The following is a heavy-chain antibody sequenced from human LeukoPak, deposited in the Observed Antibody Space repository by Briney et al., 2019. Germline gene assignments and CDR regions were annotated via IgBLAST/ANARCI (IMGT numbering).Heavy chain of an antibody. Sequence: SETLSLTCAVSGGSISSSNWWSWVRQPPGKGLEWIGEIYHSGSTNYNPPLKSRVTISVDKSKNQFSLKLSSVTAADTAVYYCARDKDSGSYQGVRAAFDIWGQGTMVTVSS. D-gene: IGHD1-26*01. CDR2: IYHSGST. J-gene: IGHJ3*02. CDR3: ARDKDSGSYQGVRAAFDI. V-gene: IGHV4-4*02. CDR1: GGSISSSNW.